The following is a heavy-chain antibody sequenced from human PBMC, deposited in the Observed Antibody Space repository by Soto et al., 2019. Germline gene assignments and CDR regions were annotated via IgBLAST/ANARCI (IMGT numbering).Heavy chain of an antibody. D-gene: IGHD3-22*01. CDR2: IYYSGST. Sequence: PSETLSLTCTVSGGSISSYYWSWIRQPPGKGLKWIGYIYYSGSTNYNPSLKSRVTISVDTSKNQFSLKLSSVTAAETAVYYCAREYGYYDSSGYYNYYGMDVWGQGTTVTVSS. CDR3: AREYGYYDSSGYYNYYGMDV. CDR1: GGSISSYY. J-gene: IGHJ6*02. V-gene: IGHV4-59*01.